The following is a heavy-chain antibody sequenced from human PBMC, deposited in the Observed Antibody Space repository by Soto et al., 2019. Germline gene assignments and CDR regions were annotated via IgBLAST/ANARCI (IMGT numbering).Heavy chain of an antibody. CDR2: IIPIFGTA. CDR1: GGTFSSYA. Sequence: SVKVSCKASGGTFSSYAISWVRQAPGQGLEWMGGIIPIFGTANYAQKFQGRVTITADKSTSTAYMELSSLRSEDTAVYYCARDGSSSWTLNSGSVWFDPWGQGTLVTVSS. D-gene: IGHD6-13*01. J-gene: IGHJ5*02. CDR3: ARDGSSSWTLNSGSVWFDP. V-gene: IGHV1-69*06.